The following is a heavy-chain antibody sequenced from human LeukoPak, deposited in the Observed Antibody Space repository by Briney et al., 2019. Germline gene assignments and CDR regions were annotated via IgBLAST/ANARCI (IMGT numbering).Heavy chain of an antibody. CDR2: INIDGTTT. CDR3: ARDSYELGATFDY. CDR1: GFTFTRYW. J-gene: IGHJ4*02. Sequence: GGSLRLSCAASGFTFTRYWMHWVRQVPGKGLVWVSRINIDGTTTNYADSVKGRFTVSRDNAKNTLFLQLRSLRVEDMAVYYCARDSYELGATFDYWGQGSLVTVSS. V-gene: IGHV3-74*01. D-gene: IGHD1-26*01.